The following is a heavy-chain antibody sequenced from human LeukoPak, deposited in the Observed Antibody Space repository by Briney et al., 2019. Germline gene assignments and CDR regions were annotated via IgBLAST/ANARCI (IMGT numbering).Heavy chain of an antibody. V-gene: IGHV3-23*01. CDR2: SSGSGDST. Sequence: QPGGSLRLFCAASGFTFSSFSMTWVRQAPGKGLEWVSGSSGSGDSTYYADSVKDRFPISRDNSKNELYLQENSLSAQHAGVYYCEEGRKLYYYSSVDVWGQGTTVTVSS. D-gene: IGHD1-1*01. CDR1: GFTFSSFS. CDR3: EEGRKLYYYSSVDV. J-gene: IGHJ6*01.